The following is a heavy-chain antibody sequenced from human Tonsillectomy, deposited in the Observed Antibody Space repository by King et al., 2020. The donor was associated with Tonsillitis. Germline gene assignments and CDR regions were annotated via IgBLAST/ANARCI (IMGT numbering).Heavy chain of an antibody. J-gene: IGHJ3*02. CDR1: GFTFSSYA. Sequence: VQLVESGGGLVQPGGSLRLSCAASGFTFSSYAMHWVRQAPGKGLEYISAISSEGGSAYYANSLKGRLTISRDNSKKPLYLQMGSLRAEDMAVYYCARSFCSGNRCYNAFDIWGQGTMVTVSS. D-gene: IGHD2-15*01. CDR2: ISSEGGSA. CDR3: ARSFCSGNRCYNAFDI. V-gene: IGHV3-64*01.